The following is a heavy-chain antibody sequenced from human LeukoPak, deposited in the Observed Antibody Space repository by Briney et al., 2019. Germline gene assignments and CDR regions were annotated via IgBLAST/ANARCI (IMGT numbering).Heavy chain of an antibody. D-gene: IGHD6-13*01. Sequence: ASVKVSCKVSGYTLTELSMHWVRQAPGKGLEWMGGFDPEDGETIYAQKFQGRVTMTEDTSTDTAYMELSSLRSEDTAVYYCATDRAAAGSPSFHFDYWGQGTLVTVSS. V-gene: IGHV1-24*01. CDR3: ATDRAAAGSPSFHFDY. CDR1: GYTLTELS. J-gene: IGHJ4*02. CDR2: FDPEDGET.